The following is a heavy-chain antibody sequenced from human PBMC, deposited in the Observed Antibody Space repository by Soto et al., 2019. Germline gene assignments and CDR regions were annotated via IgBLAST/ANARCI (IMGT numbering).Heavy chain of an antibody. D-gene: IGHD1-1*01. V-gene: IGHV4-59*01. Sequence: PSETLSLTCTVSGGSISSYYWSWIRQPPGKGLEWIGYIYYSGSTNYNPSLKSRVTISVDTSKNQFSLKLSSVTAADTAVYYCARYRDGDDSEDFFDYRSQRTLVTVSS. CDR2: IYYSGST. CDR3: ARYRDGDDSEDFFDY. J-gene: IGHJ4*02. CDR1: GGSISSYY.